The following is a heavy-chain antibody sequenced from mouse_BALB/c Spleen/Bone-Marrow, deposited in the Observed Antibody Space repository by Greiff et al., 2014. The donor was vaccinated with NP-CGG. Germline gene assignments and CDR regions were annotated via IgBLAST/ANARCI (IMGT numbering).Heavy chain of an antibody. Sequence: VTLVESGPGLVAPSQSLSITCTVSGFSLTSYGVHWVRQPPGKGLEWMGVIGIGGSTNYNSALLYRLSISKDNSNSQVFLKMNSLQTYDTAMYYCARASYYYGSRYDYWGQGTTLTVSS. J-gene: IGHJ2*01. CDR2: IGIGGST. V-gene: IGHV2-9*02. CDR3: ARASYYYGSRYDY. D-gene: IGHD1-1*01. CDR1: GFSLTSYG.